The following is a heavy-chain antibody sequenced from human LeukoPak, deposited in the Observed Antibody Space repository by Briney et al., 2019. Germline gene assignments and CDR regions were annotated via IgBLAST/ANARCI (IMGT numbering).Heavy chain of an antibody. D-gene: IGHD3-22*01. CDR1: GFSFSSYW. Sequence: PGGSLRLSCAASGFSFSSYWMHWVRQTPGKGLEWVATIKQDGSEKYYVDSVKGRVTISRDNAKNSLYLQMNSLRAEDTAVYYCARRTYYYDCSGYYQPRFDYWGQGTLVTVSS. CDR3: ARRTYYYDCSGYYQPRFDY. J-gene: IGHJ4*02. CDR2: IKQDGSEK. V-gene: IGHV3-7*01.